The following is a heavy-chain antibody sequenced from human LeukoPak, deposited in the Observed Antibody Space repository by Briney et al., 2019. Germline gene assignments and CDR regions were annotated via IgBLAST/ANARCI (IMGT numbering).Heavy chain of an antibody. D-gene: IGHD2-15*01. CDR2: ISSSGSTI. CDR1: GGSISSYY. Sequence: LSLTCTVSGGSISSYYWSWIRQAPGKGLEWVSYISSSGSTIYYADSVKGRFTISRDNAKNSLYLQMNSLRAEDTAVYYCARYCSGGSCYGKPFDYWGQATLVT. V-gene: IGHV3-11*04. J-gene: IGHJ4*02. CDR3: ARYCSGGSCYGKPFDY.